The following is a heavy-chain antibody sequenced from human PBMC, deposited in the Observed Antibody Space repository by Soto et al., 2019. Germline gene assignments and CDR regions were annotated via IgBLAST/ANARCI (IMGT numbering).Heavy chain of an antibody. Sequence: QVQLVESGGGVVQPGRSLRLSCAGSGFPFTSYGMHWVREGPDKGLEWVAVISYDGSDKYYADSVKGRFTISRDNSKNMLYLQMNSLRPEDTALYYCVGGQYYFDYLGQGTLVIVSS. CDR3: VGGQYYFDY. J-gene: IGHJ4*02. D-gene: IGHD3-10*01. CDR1: GFPFTSYG. CDR2: ISYDGSDK. V-gene: IGHV3-30*03.